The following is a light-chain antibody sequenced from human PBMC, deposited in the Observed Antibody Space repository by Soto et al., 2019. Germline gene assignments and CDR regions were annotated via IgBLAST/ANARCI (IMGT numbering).Light chain of an antibody. CDR2: KAS. CDR1: QSISRW. CDR3: QQYNNWPPET. Sequence: DIQMTQSPSTLSASVGDRVTITCRASQSISRWLAWYQQKPGKAPKLLIYKASTLESGVPSRFSGSGSGTEFSLTINSLQSEDFAVYYCQQYNNWPPETFGQGTKVEIK. J-gene: IGKJ1*01. V-gene: IGKV1-5*03.